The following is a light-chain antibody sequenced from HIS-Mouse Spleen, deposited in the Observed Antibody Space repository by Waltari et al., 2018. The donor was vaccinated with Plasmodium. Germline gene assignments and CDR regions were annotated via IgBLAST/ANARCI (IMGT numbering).Light chain of an antibody. Sequence: QSALTQPPSASGSPGQSVTISCTGTSSDVGGYNYVSWYQQHPGKAPKLMIYEVSKRASGVPVRFSGSKAGNTASLTVSGLQAEDEADYYCSSYAGSNNLVFGGGTKLTVL. J-gene: IGLJ2*01. CDR3: SSYAGSNNLV. CDR2: EVS. CDR1: SSDVGGYNY. V-gene: IGLV2-8*01.